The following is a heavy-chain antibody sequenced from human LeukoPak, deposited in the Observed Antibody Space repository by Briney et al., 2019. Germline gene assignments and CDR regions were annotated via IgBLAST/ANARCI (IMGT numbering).Heavy chain of an antibody. CDR3: ARDGGEYSSSAFDY. V-gene: IGHV1-69*05. Sequence: SVKVSCKASGGTFSSYAISWARQAPGQGLEWMGGIIPIFGTANYAQKFQGRVTITTDESTSTAYMELSSLRSEDTAVYYCARDGGEYSSSAFDYWGQGTLVTVSS. J-gene: IGHJ4*02. D-gene: IGHD6-6*01. CDR1: GGTFSSYA. CDR2: IIPIFGTA.